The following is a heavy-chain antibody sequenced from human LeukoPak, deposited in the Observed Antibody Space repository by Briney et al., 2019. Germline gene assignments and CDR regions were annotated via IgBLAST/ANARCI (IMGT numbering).Heavy chain of an antibody. J-gene: IGHJ4*02. CDR3: AKDGGLWVSAHWGDS. CDR1: GYTFTSYT. D-gene: IGHD7-27*01. Sequence: ASVKVSCKASGYTFTSYTIHWVRQAPGQRLEWMGWINAGNGNTKYSQKFQGRVTITRDTSASTAYMELSSLRAEDTAVYYCAKDGGLWVSAHWGDSWGRGTLVTVSS. V-gene: IGHV1-3*01. CDR2: INAGNGNT.